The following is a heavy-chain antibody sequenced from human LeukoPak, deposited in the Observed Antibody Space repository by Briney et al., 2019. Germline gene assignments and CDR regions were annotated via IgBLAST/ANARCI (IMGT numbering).Heavy chain of an antibody. CDR1: GFTFSSYE. D-gene: IGHD1-26*01. CDR2: ISLSSSTK. Sequence: SGGSLRLSCAASGFTFSSYEMNWVRQAPGKGLEWVSYISLSSSTKYYADSVKSRFTISRDNAKNSLYLQMNSLRAEDTAVYYCARVHRSAHLGSSFDPWGQGTLVTVSS. V-gene: IGHV3-48*01. CDR3: ARVHRSAHLGSSFDP. J-gene: IGHJ5*02.